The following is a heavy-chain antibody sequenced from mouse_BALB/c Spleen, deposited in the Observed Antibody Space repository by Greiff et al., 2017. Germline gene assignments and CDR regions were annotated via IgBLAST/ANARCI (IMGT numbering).Heavy chain of an antibody. Sequence: VQLQQSGPQLVRPGASVKISCKASGYSFTSYWMHWVKQRPGQGLEWIGMIDPSDSETRLNQKFKDKATLTVDKSSRTAYMQLSSPTSEDSAVYYCARSRDYGSSYELDYWGQGTTLTVSS. CDR2: IDPSDSET. D-gene: IGHD1-1*01. CDR3: ARSRDYGSSYELDY. V-gene: IGHV1S126*01. CDR1: GYSFTSYW. J-gene: IGHJ2*01.